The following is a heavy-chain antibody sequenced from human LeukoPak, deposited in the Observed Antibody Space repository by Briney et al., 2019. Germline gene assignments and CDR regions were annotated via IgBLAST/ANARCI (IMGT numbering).Heavy chain of an antibody. Sequence: SETLSLTCTVSGGSISSSYWSWIRQPPGKGLEWIGYIYYSGSTNYNPSLKSRVTISVDTSKNQFSLKVSSVTAADTAVYYCAIFNWNGRFGPWGQGTLVTVSS. CDR3: AIFNWNGRFGP. D-gene: IGHD1-1*01. CDR2: IYYSGST. CDR1: GGSISSSY. V-gene: IGHV4-59*01. J-gene: IGHJ5*02.